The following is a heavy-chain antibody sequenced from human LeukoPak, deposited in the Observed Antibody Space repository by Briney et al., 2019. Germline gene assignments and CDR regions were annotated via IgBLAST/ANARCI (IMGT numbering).Heavy chain of an antibody. Sequence: PGGSLRLSCAASGFTFSSYEMNWVRQAPGKGLEWVSYISSSGSTIYYADSVKGRFTISRDNAKNSLYLQMNSLRAEDTAVYYCAKGRYCSSTSCYAGLGNYWGQGTLVTVSS. J-gene: IGHJ4*02. CDR1: GFTFSSYE. D-gene: IGHD2-2*01. CDR2: ISSSGSTI. CDR3: AKGRYCSSTSCYAGLGNY. V-gene: IGHV3-48*03.